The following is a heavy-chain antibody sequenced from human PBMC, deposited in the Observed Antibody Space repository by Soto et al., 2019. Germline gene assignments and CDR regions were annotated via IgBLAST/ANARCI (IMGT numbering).Heavy chain of an antibody. D-gene: IGHD3-3*01. CDR1: GGTFGNTA. J-gene: IGHJ5*02. CDR3: ARDGDPGYSFWSGPLGGGRFDP. Sequence: QVQLVQSGAAVKEPGSSVNVSCKTSGGTFGNTAVTWVRQVPGQGLERIGGIVPLFGTANYAQKFRGRVMITADESTSXAYMDLSSLRSDDTAIYYCARDGDPGYSFWSGPLGGGRFDPWGQGTLVTVSS. CDR2: IVPLFGTA. V-gene: IGHV1-69*12.